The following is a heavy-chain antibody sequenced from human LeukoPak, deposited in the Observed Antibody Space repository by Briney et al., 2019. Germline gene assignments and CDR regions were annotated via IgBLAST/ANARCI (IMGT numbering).Heavy chain of an antibody. CDR1: GFTVSNNY. Sequence: PGGSLRLSCAASGFTVSNNYMSWVRGAGGKGLEWVALIYSAGGTYYADSVKGRFTISRDNSKNTLHLQMNSLRAEDTAVYYCVRNSGELGAWGQGTLVTVSS. D-gene: IGHD2-21*01. V-gene: IGHV3-53*01. CDR2: IYSAGGT. CDR3: VRNSGELGA. J-gene: IGHJ5*02.